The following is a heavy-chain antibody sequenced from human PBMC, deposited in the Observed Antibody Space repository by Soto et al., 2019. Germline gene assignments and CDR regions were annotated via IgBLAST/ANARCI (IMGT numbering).Heavy chain of an antibody. CDR3: AREGDARWLDS. Sequence: EVQLVESGGDLVQPGGSARISCAASGFSVSGWYMDWVRQAPGKGLEWVARLKDRSQNYATEYAASVKGRFTVSRHPSQNSIFLQMNSLKIEDTAVYYCAREGDARWLDSWGQGTLVTVS. CDR1: GFSVSGWY. CDR2: LKDRSQNYAT. V-gene: IGHV3-72*01. D-gene: IGHD1-26*01. J-gene: IGHJ5*01.